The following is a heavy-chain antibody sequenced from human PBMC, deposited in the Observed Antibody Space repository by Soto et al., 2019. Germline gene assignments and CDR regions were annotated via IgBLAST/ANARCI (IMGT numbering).Heavy chain of an antibody. CDR2: ISAYNGNT. CDR1: GYTFTSYG. Sequence: QVQLVQSGAEVKKPGASVKVSCKASGYTFTSYGISWVRQAPGQGLEWMGWISAYNGNTNYAQKLQGRVIMTTDTSTSTAYMELRSLRSDDTAVYYCARDPDKGGSGRYRYGMDAWGQGTTVTVSS. J-gene: IGHJ6*01. D-gene: IGHD3-10*01. V-gene: IGHV1-18*01. CDR3: ARDPDKGGSGRYRYGMDA.